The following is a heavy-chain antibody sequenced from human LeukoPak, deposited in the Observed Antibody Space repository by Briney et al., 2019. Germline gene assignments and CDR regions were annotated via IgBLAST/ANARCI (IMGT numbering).Heavy chain of an antibody. V-gene: IGHV3-30*18. J-gene: IGHJ3*02. CDR1: GFTFSSYG. Sequence: GGSLRLSCAASGFTFSSYGMHWVRQAPGKGLEWVAVISYDGSNKYYADSVKGRFTISRDNSKNTLYLQMNSLRAEDTAVYYCAKESLIAVAGTNAFDIWGQGTMVTVSS. CDR2: ISYDGSNK. D-gene: IGHD6-19*01. CDR3: AKESLIAVAGTNAFDI.